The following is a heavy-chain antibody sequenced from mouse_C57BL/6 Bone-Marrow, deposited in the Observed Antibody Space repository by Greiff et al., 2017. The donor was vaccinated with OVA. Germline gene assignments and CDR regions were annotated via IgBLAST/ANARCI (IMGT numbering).Heavy chain of an antibody. CDR2: IDPNSGGP. CDR3: ARGINYGSSYLDD. J-gene: IGHJ4*01. D-gene: IGHD1-1*01. CDR1: GYTFTSYW. V-gene: IGHV1-72*01. Sequence: QVQLQQPGAELVKPGASVKLSCKASGYTFTSYWMHWVKQRPGRGLEGIGRIDPNSGGPKYNEKFKSKATLTVDKPSSTAYMQLSSLTSEDSAVYYCARGINYGSSYLDDWGQGTSVTVSS.